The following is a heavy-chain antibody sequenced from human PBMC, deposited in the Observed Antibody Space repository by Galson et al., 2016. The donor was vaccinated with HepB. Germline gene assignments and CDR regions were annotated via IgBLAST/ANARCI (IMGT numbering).Heavy chain of an antibody. V-gene: IGHV3-23*01. CDR1: GFTFSSFA. J-gene: IGHJ4*02. Sequence: SLRLSCAASGFTFSSFAMSWVRQAPGKGLEWVSVISGSGSDTIYADSVRGRFTISRDNSKNTLYLHMNSLRAEDTAVYYCAKVSYSSAWYWGEDYWGQGALVTVSS. CDR3: AKVSYSSAWYWGEDY. D-gene: IGHD6-19*01. CDR2: ISGSGSDT.